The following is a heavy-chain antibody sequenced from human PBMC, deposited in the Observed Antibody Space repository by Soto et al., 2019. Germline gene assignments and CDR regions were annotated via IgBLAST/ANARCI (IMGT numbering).Heavy chain of an antibody. V-gene: IGHV3-48*04. Sequence: QHACSLRICGAASGFIVSSSAMSMVLKAPGKGLEWVSAISSSGSTIYYADSVKGRFTISRDNAKNSLYLQMNSLRAEDTAVYYCARDIVATPNWFDPWGQRTLVTVPS. CDR3: ARDIVATPNWFDP. CDR2: ISSSGSTI. D-gene: IGHD5-12*01. J-gene: IGHJ5*02. CDR1: GFIVSSSA.